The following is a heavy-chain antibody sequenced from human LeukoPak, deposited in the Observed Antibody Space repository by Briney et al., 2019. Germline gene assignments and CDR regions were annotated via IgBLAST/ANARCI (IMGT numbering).Heavy chain of an antibody. CDR2: ISSSSSYI. V-gene: IGHV3-21*01. J-gene: IGHJ3*02. CDR1: GFTFSSYS. CDR3: ARDGGELRDFDI. Sequence: PGGSLRLSCAASGFTFSSYSMNWVRQAPGKGLEWVSSISSSSSYIYYADSVKGRFTISRDNAKNSLYLQMNSLRAEDTAVYYCARDGGELRDFDIWGQGTMVTVSS. D-gene: IGHD1-26*01.